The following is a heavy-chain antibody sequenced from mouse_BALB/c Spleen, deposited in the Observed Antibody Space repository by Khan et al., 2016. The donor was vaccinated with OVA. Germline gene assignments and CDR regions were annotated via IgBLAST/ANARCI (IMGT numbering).Heavy chain of an antibody. J-gene: IGHJ2*01. CDR1: GFTFSSYG. D-gene: IGHD1-1*01. CDR2: ISGDSTTI. V-gene: IGHV5-17*02. CDR3: ATSYYYGYYFDY. Sequence: EVQLVESGGGLVQPGGSRKLSCAASGFTFSSYGMHWVRQAPEKGLEWVAYISGDSTTIYYADTVKVRFTISRDNPKNTLFLQMTSLMSEDTARYYCATSYYYGYYFDYWGPGTTLTVSS.